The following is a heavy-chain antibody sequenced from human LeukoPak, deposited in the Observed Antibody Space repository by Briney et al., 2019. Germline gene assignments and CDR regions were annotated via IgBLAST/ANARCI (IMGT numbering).Heavy chain of an antibody. D-gene: IGHD5-18*01. CDR3: ARGLKFSYGYGNWFDP. Sequence: SETLSLTCTVSGGSISSYYWSWIRQPPGKGLEWIGYIYYSGSTNYNPSLKSRVTISVDTSKNQFSLKLSSVTAADTAVYYCARGLKFSYGYGNWFDPWGQGTLVTVSS. CDR2: IYYSGST. V-gene: IGHV4-59*12. CDR1: GGSISSYY. J-gene: IGHJ5*02.